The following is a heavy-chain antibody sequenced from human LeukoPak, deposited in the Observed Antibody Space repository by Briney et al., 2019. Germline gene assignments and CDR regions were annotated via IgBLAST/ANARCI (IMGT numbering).Heavy chain of an antibody. Sequence: SETLSLACTVSGGSISSYYWSWIRQPPGKGLEWIRYIYYSGSTYYNPSLKSRVTISVDTSKNQFSLKLSSVTAADTAVYYCARAYPSSKLLYYYYYYMDVWGKGTTVTVSS. J-gene: IGHJ6*03. CDR2: IYYSGST. CDR3: ARAYPSSKLLYYYYYYMDV. D-gene: IGHD4-11*01. CDR1: GGSISSYY. V-gene: IGHV4-59*01.